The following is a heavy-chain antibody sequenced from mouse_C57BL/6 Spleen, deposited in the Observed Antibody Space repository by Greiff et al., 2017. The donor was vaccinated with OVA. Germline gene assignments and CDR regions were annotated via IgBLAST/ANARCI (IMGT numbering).Heavy chain of an antibody. V-gene: IGHV14-3*01. CDR2: IDPANGNT. J-gene: IGHJ2*01. D-gene: IGHD3-2*02. Sequence: VQLQQSVAELVRPGASVKLSCTASGFNIKNTYMPWVKQRPEQGLEWIGRIDPANGNTKYAPKFQGKATITADTSSNTAYLQLSSLTSEDTAIYYCARPDSSGYIDYWGQGTTLTVSS. CDR3: ARPDSSGYIDY. CDR1: GFNIKNTY.